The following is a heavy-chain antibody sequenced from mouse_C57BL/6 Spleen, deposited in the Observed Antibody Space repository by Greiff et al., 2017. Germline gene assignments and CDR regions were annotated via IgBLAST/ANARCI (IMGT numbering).Heavy chain of an antibody. J-gene: IGHJ4*01. CDR2: IDPSDSET. V-gene: IGHV1-52*01. Sequence: QVQLQQPGAELVRPGSSVKLSCKASGYTFTSYWMHWVKQRPIQGLEWIGNIDPSDSETHYNQKFKDKATLTVDKSSSTAYMQLSSLTSEDSAVYYCARSGYYGSSYEEAMDYWGQGTSVTVSS. D-gene: IGHD1-1*01. CDR3: ARSGYYGSSYEEAMDY. CDR1: GYTFTSYW.